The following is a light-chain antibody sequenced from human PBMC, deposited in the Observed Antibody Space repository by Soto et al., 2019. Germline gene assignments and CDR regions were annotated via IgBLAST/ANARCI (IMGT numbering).Light chain of an antibody. CDR3: AAWDDSLNGFYV. Sequence: QAVLTQPPSASGTPGQRVTISCSGSRSNTGSNTVNWYQQLPGSAPKLLIYSNNQRPSGVPDRFSGSKSGTSASLAISGLQSEDEADYYCAAWDDSLNGFYVFGTGTKLTVL. CDR1: RSNTGSNT. CDR2: SNN. J-gene: IGLJ1*01. V-gene: IGLV1-44*01.